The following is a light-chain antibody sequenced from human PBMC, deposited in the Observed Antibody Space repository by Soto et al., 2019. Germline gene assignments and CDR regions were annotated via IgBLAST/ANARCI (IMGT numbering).Light chain of an antibody. Sequence: QSVLTQPPSVSGAPGQRVTISCTGSSSNIGAGYDVHWYQQLPGTAPKLLIYGNSNRPSGVPDRFSGSKSGTSASLAITGLQAEDEADYYCQSYDSSLSGGDVLFGGGTKLTVL. CDR2: GNS. CDR1: SSNIGAGYD. CDR3: QSYDSSLSGGDVL. V-gene: IGLV1-40*01. J-gene: IGLJ2*01.